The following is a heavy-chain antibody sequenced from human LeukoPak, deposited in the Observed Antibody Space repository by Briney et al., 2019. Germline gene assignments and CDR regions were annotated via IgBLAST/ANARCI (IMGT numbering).Heavy chain of an antibody. J-gene: IGHJ4*02. CDR3: ASGGLGVRKFYSDPFHY. CDR1: GFTVSSNY. V-gene: IGHV3-53*01. Sequence: GGSLRLSCAASGFTVSSNYMSWVRQAPGKGLEWVSIIYSAGSRYYADSVRGRFTISRDDSKNTMSLQMNSLRVEDSAVYYCASGGLGVRKFYSDPFHYWGQGTLDTVSS. D-gene: IGHD2-15*01. CDR2: IYSAGSR.